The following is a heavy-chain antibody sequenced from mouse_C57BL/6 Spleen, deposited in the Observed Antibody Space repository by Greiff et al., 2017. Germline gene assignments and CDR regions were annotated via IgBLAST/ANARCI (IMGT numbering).Heavy chain of an antibody. D-gene: IGHD1-1*01. Sequence: VQLQRSGPELVKPGASVKISCTASGYSFTDYNMNWVKQSNGKRLEWIGVINPNSGTTSYDQKFKGKATLTVDQSSSTAYMQLNSLTSEDAAVYYCARKVGDYYGSSLDYWGQGTTLTVSS. CDR3: ARKVGDYYGSSLDY. J-gene: IGHJ2*01. V-gene: IGHV1-39*01. CDR2: INPNSGTT. CDR1: GYSFTDYN.